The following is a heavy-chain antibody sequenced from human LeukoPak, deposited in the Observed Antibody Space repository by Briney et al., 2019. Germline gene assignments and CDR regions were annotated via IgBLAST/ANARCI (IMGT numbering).Heavy chain of an antibody. CDR2: INLSGGST. D-gene: IGHD6-13*01. CDR3: ARERFTGSSWQLYYFDY. V-gene: IGHV1-46*01. CDR1: EYTFTSYY. J-gene: IGHJ4*02. Sequence: ASVKVSCKASEYTFTSYYIHWVRQAPGQGLEWMGIINLSGGSTSYAQRFQGRVTLTRDTSTSTVYMELSSLRSEDTAVYYCARERFTGSSWQLYYFDYWGQGTLVTVSS.